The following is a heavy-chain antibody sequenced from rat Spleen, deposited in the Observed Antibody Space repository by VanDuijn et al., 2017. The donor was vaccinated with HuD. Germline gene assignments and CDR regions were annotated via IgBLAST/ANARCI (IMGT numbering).Heavy chain of an antibody. CDR3: ASLTTEGNWFAY. D-gene: IGHD1-11*01. CDR2: ISTGGGNT. J-gene: IGHJ3*01. Sequence: EVQLVESGGGLVQPGRSLKLSCAASGFTFSNYGMAWVRQAPTKGLEWVASISTGGGNTYYRDSVKGRFTISRDNAKSTLYLQMDSLRSEDTATYYCASLTTEGNWFAYWGQGTLVTVSS. V-gene: IGHV5S13*01. CDR1: GFTFSNYG.